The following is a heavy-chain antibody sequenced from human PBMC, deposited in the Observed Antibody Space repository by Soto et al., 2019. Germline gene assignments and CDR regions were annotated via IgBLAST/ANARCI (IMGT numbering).Heavy chain of an antibody. CDR3: AREVVENSSLWLDP. D-gene: IGHD6-6*01. CDR2: MNTNTNTT. V-gene: IGHV1-8*01. J-gene: IGHJ5*02. Sequence: GSVKVYFKASGYTFTNNDINLVRQAPGQGLEWIGWMNTNTNTTDSAEVFEGRVSLTWDTSISTAYMQLNSLKIDDTAVYYCAREVVENSSLWLDPWGQGTLVTVSS. CDR1: GYTFTNND.